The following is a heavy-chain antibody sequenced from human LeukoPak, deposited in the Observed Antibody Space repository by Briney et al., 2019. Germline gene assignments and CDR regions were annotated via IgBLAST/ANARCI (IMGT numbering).Heavy chain of an antibody. J-gene: IGHJ3*02. CDR1: GGSISSSSYY. V-gene: IGHV4-39*07. D-gene: IGHD4-17*01. CDR3: ARRKLVTVTRPKAFDI. CDR2: IYYSGST. Sequence: KPSETLSLTCTVSGGSISSSSYYWGWIRQPPGKGLEWIGSIYYSGSTYYNPSLKSRVTISVDTSKNQFSLKLSSVTAADTAVYYCARRKLVTVTRPKAFDIWGQGTMVTVSA.